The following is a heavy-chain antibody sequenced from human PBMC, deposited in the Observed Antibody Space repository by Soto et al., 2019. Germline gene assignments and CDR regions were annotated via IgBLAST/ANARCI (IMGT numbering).Heavy chain of an antibody. CDR1: GFTFSSYG. Sequence: QVQLVESGGGVVQPGTSLRLSCAGSGFTFSSYGMDWVRQAPGKGLERVAVISYDGSNKYYADSVKGRFTISRDNSKNTLYLQMSSLIPDDTAVYYCAKDRMGAGVRGYFDYWGQGTLVTVSS. J-gene: IGHJ4*02. V-gene: IGHV3-30*18. CDR3: AKDRMGAGVRGYFDY. CDR2: ISYDGSNK. D-gene: IGHD3-10*01.